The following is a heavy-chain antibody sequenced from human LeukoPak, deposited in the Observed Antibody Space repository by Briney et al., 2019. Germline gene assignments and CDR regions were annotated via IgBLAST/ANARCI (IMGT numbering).Heavy chain of an antibody. CDR3: TTQATLVVPPFDY. D-gene: IGHD2-15*01. J-gene: IGHJ4*02. CDR2: IKSKTDGGTT. CDR1: GFTFSNAW. V-gene: IGHV3-15*01. Sequence: PGGSLRLSCAASGFTFSNAWMSWVRQAPGKGLEWVGRIKSKTDGGTTDYAAPVKGRFTISRDDSKNTLYLQMNSLNTGHTAVYYCTTQATLVVPPFDYWGQGTMVTVSS.